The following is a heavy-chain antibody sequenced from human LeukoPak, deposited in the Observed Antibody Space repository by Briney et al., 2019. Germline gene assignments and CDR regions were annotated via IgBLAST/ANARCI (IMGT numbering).Heavy chain of an antibody. D-gene: IGHD3-10*01. CDR3: ARDSRLLWFGELLSGMDV. CDR2: MNPNSGNT. V-gene: IGHV1-8*01. Sequence: GASVKVSCKASGYTFTSYDINWVRQATGQGLEWMGWMNPNSGNTGYAQKFQGRVTMTRNTPISTAYMELSSLRSEDTAVYYCARDSRLLWFGELLSGMDVWGQGTTVTVSS. J-gene: IGHJ6*02. CDR1: GYTFTSYD.